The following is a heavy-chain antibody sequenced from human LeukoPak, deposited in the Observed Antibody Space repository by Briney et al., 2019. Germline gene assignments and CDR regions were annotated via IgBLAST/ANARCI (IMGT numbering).Heavy chain of an antibody. CDR3: ARGAPSDYAGIFDS. CDR2: INHSGST. J-gene: IGHJ4*02. CDR1: GGSFSGYY. V-gene: IGHV4-34*01. D-gene: IGHD3-10*01. Sequence: SETLSLTCAVYGGSFSGYYWSWIRQPPGKGLEWIGEINHSGSTNYNPSLKSRVTISVDTSKNQFSLKLSSVTAADTAVYYCARGAPSDYAGIFDSWGQGTLVTVSS.